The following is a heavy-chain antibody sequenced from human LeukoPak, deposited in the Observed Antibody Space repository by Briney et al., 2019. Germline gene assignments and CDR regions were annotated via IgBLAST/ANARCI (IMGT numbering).Heavy chain of an antibody. CDR1: GFTFSSYA. CDR2: ISGSGGST. D-gene: IGHD5-18*01. V-gene: IGHV3-23*01. Sequence: PGGSLRLSCAASGFTFSSYAMSWVRRAPGRGLEWVSAISGSGGSTYYADSVKGRFTISRDNSKNTLYLQMNSLRAEDTAVYYCAKDRRYSYGDFDYWGQGTLVTVSS. J-gene: IGHJ4*02. CDR3: AKDRRYSYGDFDY.